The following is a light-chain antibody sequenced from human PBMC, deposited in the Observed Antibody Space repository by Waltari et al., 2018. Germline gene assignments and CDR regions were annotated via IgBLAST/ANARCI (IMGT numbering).Light chain of an antibody. CDR3: MQAAHAPIT. J-gene: IGKJ5*01. V-gene: IGKV2-28*01. CDR1: QSLLASNGDNY. CDR2: MGS. Sequence: DVVMTQSQLSLPVTPGEPASISCRSSQSLLASNGDNYLNWYLQKPGQSPQVLMYMGSYRASGVPDRFSGSGSGTDFTLKVSRVEAEDVGVYYCMQAAHAPITFGQGTRLELK.